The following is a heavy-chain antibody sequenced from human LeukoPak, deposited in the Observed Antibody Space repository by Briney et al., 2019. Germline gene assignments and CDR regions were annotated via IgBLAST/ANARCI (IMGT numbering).Heavy chain of an antibody. J-gene: IGHJ6*03. CDR2: IYYSWST. V-gene: IGHV4-59*07. CDR3: ARTTEGGYTYNYFYYYYLDV. D-gene: IGHD5-18*01. Sequence: SSDTLSLTCAVSGGSINYYYWSWIRQPPGKGLEWIWYIYYSWSTNYNPSLKSRVTISVDTSKNQFSLKLSSVTAADSAVYYCARTTEGGYTYNYFYYYYLDVWGKGTPVTISS. CDR1: GGSINYYY.